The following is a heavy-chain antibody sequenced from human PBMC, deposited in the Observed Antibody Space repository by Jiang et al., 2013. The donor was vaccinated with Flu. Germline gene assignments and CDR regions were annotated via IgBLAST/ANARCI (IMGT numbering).Heavy chain of an antibody. Sequence: KPTQTLTLTCTFSGFSLSTSGMCVSWIRQPPGKALEWLALIDWDDDKYYSTSLKTRLTISKDTSKNQVVLTMTNMDPVDTATYYCARTPYYYDSSGYYYEPWGDAFDIWGQGTMVTVSS. J-gene: IGHJ3*02. V-gene: IGHV2-70*01. CDR1: GFSLSTSGMC. CDR3: ARTPYYYDSSGYYYEPWGDAFDI. D-gene: IGHD3-22*01. CDR2: IDWDDDK.